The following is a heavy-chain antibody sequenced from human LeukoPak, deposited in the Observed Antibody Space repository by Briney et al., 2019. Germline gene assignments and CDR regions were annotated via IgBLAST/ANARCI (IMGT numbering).Heavy chain of an antibody. CDR1: GYTFTSCW. Sequence: GESLKISCKGSGYTFTSCWISWVRQMPGKGLEWMGRIDPSDSYTNYSPSFQGHVTISADKSISAAYLQWSSLKASDTAMYYCARHRAYGDYVPFDYWGRGTLVTVSS. CDR3: ARHRAYGDYVPFDY. V-gene: IGHV5-10-1*01. D-gene: IGHD4-17*01. J-gene: IGHJ4*02. CDR2: IDPSDSYT.